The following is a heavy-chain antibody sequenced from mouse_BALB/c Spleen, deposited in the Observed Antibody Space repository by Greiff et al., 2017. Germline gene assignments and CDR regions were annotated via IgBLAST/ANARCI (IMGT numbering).Heavy chain of an antibody. J-gene: IGHJ2*01. CDR1: GFNITDSY. Sequence: EVQLQQSGAELVKPGASVKLSCTASGFNITDSYMHWVKQRPEQGLEWIGRIDPANGNTKYDPKFQGKATITADTSSNTAYLQLSSLTSEDTAVYYCAHASLAALDYWGQGTTLTVSS. CDR2: IDPANGNT. V-gene: IGHV14-3*02. D-gene: IGHD6-1*01. CDR3: AHASLAALDY.